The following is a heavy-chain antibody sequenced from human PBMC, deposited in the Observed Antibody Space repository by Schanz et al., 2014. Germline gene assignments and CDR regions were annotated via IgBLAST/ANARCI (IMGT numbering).Heavy chain of an antibody. CDR3: ARKMKLGVYGGKGHDSLDI. D-gene: IGHD4-17*01. V-gene: IGHV3-74*01. CDR1: GFTFSSHW. J-gene: IGHJ3*02. CDR2: INSVGSNT. Sequence: EVQLAQSGGGLVQPGGSLRLSCAASGFTFSSHWMHWVRQDPGKGLVWVARINSVGSNTDYADSVTGRFTISRDNAKNTLYLQMNTLRAEDTAVYYCARKMKLGVYGGKGHDSLDIWGQGTRVTVSS.